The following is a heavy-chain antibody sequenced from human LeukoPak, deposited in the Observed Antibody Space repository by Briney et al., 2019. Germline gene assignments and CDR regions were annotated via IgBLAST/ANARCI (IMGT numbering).Heavy chain of an antibody. CDR3: ARDRPYTGGWRGFDY. CDR1: GYTFTGYY. V-gene: IGHV1-69*13. CDR2: IIPMFGIA. Sequence: SVKVSCKASGYTFTGYYMHWVRQAPGQGLEWMGGIIPMFGIANYAQKFQGRVTITADESTSTAYMELSSLRSEDTAVYYCARDRPYTGGWRGFDYWGQGTLVTVSS. D-gene: IGHD6-19*01. J-gene: IGHJ4*02.